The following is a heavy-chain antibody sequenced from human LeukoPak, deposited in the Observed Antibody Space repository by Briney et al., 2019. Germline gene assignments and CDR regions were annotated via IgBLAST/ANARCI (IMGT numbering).Heavy chain of an antibody. J-gene: IGHJ4*02. V-gene: IGHV4-39*01. D-gene: IGHD4-17*01. CDR2: TCYSGST. CDR3: ARLTNGDYHFNS. CDR1: GGSISSSSDC. Sequence: PSETLSLTCTVPGGSISSSSDCCVWFRQPPGKGLEWIGTTCYSGSTFYNPSLKSRVTTSVDTSKNQFSLKVSSVTAADTAVYYCARLTNGDYHFNSWGQGTLVTVSS.